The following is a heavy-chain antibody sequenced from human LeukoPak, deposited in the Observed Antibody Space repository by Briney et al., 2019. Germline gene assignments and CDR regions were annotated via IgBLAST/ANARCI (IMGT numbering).Heavy chain of an antibody. J-gene: IGHJ5*02. CDR3: ARGGSLNWLDP. CDR1: GGTFSSYA. Sequence: GASVKVSCKASGGTFSSYAISWVRQAPGQGLEWMGWISAYNGNTNYAQKLQGRVTMTTDTSTSTAYMELSSLRSDDTAVYYCARGGSLNWLDPWGQGTLVTVSS. CDR2: ISAYNGNT. V-gene: IGHV1-18*01. D-gene: IGHD6-13*01.